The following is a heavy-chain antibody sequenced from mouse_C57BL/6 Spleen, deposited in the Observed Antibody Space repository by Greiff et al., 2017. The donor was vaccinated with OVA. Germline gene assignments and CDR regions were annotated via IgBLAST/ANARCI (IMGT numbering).Heavy chain of an antibody. V-gene: IGHV1-80*01. Sequence: VQVVESGAELVKPGASVKISCKASGYAFSSYWMNWVKQRPGKGLEWIGQIYPGDGDTNYNGKFKGKATLTADKSSSTAYMQLSSLTSEDSAVYFCAREPTVVPHYFDYWGQGTTLTVSS. D-gene: IGHD1-1*01. CDR1: GYAFSSYW. CDR3: AREPTVVPHYFDY. J-gene: IGHJ2*01. CDR2: IYPGDGDT.